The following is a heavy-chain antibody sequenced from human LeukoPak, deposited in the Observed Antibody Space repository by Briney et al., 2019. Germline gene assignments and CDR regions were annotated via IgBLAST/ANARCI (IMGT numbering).Heavy chain of an antibody. Sequence: ASVTVSCTASGYTFTSYYMHWVRQAPGQGLERMGIINPSGGSTSYAQKFQGRVTMTRDTSTSTVYMELSSLRSEDTAVYYCARANIRTMVRVGGFGYWGQGTLVTVSS. V-gene: IGHV1-46*01. J-gene: IGHJ4*02. CDR1: GYTFTSYY. D-gene: IGHD3-10*01. CDR3: ARANIRTMVRVGGFGY. CDR2: INPSGGST.